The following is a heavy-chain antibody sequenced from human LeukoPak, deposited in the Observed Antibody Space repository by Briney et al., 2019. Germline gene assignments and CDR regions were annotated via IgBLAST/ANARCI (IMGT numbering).Heavy chain of an antibody. V-gene: IGHV3-48*04. CDR1: GFTFSSYS. D-gene: IGHD3-10*01. Sequence: PGGSLRLSCAASGFTFSSYSMNWVRQAPGKGLEWVSYISSSGSTIYYADSVKGRFTISRDNAKNSLYLQMNSLRAEDTAVYYCVTTMVRGVINEWFDPWGQGTLVTVSS. J-gene: IGHJ5*02. CDR3: VTTMVRGVINEWFDP. CDR2: ISSSGSTI.